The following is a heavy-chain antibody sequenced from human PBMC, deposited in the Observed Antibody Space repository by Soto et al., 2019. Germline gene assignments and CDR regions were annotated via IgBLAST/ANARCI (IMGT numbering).Heavy chain of an antibody. Sequence: GGSLRLSCAASGFTFSSYAMHWVRRAPGKGLEWVAVISYDGSNKYYADSVKGRFTISRDNSKNTLYLQMNSLRAEDTAVYYCARVRKPYDSSGYWYFDYWGQGTLVTVSS. D-gene: IGHD3-22*01. V-gene: IGHV3-30-3*01. J-gene: IGHJ4*02. CDR3: ARVRKPYDSSGYWYFDY. CDR1: GFTFSSYA. CDR2: ISYDGSNK.